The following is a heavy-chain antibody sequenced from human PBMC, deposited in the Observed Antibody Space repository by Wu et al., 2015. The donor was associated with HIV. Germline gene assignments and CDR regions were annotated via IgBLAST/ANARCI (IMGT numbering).Heavy chain of an antibody. J-gene: IGHJ3*02. Sequence: QVQLVQSGAEVKKPGASVKVSCKASGYTFTTYDINWVRQATGQGLEWMGWISAYNGNTNYAQKLQGRVTMTTDTSTSTAYMELRSLRSDDTAVYYCARERSIAAFNHHDAFDIWGQGTMVTVSS. D-gene: IGHD6-6*01. CDR3: ARERSIAAFNHHDAFDI. CDR1: GYTFTTYD. CDR2: ISAYNGNT. V-gene: IGHV1-18*01.